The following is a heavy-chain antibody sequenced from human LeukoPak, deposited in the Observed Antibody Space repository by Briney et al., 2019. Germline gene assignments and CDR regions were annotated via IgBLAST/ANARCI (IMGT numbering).Heavy chain of an antibody. V-gene: IGHV1-3*01. J-gene: IGHJ4*02. CDR2: INPANDNI. CDR1: GYTFTSYP. Sequence: ASVNVSCKASGYTFTSYPIHWVRQAPGQRPEWMGWINPANDNIKYSQKFQGRVTITKDTSASTVYMELSSLKSEDTSLYYCAREGNSYGSDYWGQGTLVTVSS. D-gene: IGHD5-18*01. CDR3: AREGNSYGSDY.